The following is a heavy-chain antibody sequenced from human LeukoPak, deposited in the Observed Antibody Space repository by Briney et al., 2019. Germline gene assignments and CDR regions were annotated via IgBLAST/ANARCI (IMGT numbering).Heavy chain of an antibody. J-gene: IGHJ4*02. CDR1: GGSISSGGYY. Sequence: PSQTLSPTCTVSGGSISSGGYYWSWIRQHPGKGLEWIGYVYYSGSTYYNPSLKSRVTISVDPSENQFSLKLSSVTAADTAVYYCARDSHGYSSSSHLGYWGQGTLVTVSS. CDR3: ARDSHGYSSSSHLGY. D-gene: IGHD6-6*01. V-gene: IGHV4-31*03. CDR2: VYYSGST.